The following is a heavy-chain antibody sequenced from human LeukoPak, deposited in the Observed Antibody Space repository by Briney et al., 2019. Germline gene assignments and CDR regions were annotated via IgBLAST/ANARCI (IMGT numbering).Heavy chain of an antibody. CDR1: GGSISSSSYY. CDR3: ARGGWYYGSGSYFPFDY. CDR2: IYYSGST. J-gene: IGHJ4*02. V-gene: IGHV4-39*07. D-gene: IGHD3-10*01. Sequence: PSETLSLTCTVSGGSISSSSYYWGWIRQPPGKGLEWIGSIYYSGSTNYNPSLKSRVTISVDTSKNQFSLKLSSVTAADTAVYYCARGGWYYGSGSYFPFDYWGQGTLVTVSS.